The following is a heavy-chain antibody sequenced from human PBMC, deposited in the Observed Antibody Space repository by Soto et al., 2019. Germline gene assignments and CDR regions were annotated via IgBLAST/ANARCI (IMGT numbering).Heavy chain of an antibody. Sequence: TSETLSLTCTVSGSSISSGGYYWSWVRQHPGKGLEWIGYIYYSGSTYYNPSLKSRVTISVDTSKNQFSLKLSSVTAADTAVYYCARGWLQSDDYYYGMDVWGQGTTVTVSS. CDR1: GSSISSGGYY. CDR2: IYYSGST. J-gene: IGHJ6*02. V-gene: IGHV4-31*03. D-gene: IGHD5-12*01. CDR3: ARGWLQSDDYYYGMDV.